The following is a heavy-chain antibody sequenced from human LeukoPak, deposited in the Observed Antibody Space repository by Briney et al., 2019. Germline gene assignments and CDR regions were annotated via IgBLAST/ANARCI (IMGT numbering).Heavy chain of an antibody. D-gene: IGHD2-2*02. CDR2: ISWNSGSI. CDR1: GFTFDDYA. J-gene: IGHJ3*02. Sequence: GGSLRPSCAASGFTFDDYAMHWVRQAPGKGLEWVSGISWNSGSIGYADSVKGRFTISRDNAKNSLYLQMNSLRAEDTALYYCAKGDFGYCSRTSCYREYDAFDIWGQGTMVTVSS. CDR3: AKGDFGYCSRTSCYREYDAFDI. V-gene: IGHV3-9*01.